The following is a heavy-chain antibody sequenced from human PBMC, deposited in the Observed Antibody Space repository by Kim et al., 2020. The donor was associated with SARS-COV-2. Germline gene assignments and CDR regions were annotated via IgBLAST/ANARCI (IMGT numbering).Heavy chain of an antibody. J-gene: IGHJ6*02. D-gene: IGHD3-10*01. CDR1: GYSISSGYY. CDR3: ARGAWFQTYYYGMDV. Sequence: SETLSLTCTVSGYSISSGYYWGWIRQPPGKGLEWIGSIYHSGSTYYNPSLKSRVTISVDTSKNQFSLKLSSVTAADTAVYYCARGAWFQTYYYGMDVWGRGTTATVSS. CDR2: IYHSGST. V-gene: IGHV4-38-2*02.